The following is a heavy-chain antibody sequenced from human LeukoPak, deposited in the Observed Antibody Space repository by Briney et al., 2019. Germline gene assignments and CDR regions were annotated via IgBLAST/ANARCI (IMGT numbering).Heavy chain of an antibody. J-gene: IGHJ1*01. CDR3: ASAPIGYYDILTGYPIGAEYFQH. CDR2: NYTSLRN. D-gene: IGHD3-9*01. Sequence: PSETLSLTCTVSGGSISSGSYYWRWIRQPAGKGLEWIGRNYTSLRNNYNPSLKTRVTISVDTSKNQFTLKLSSVTAADTAVYYCASAPIGYYDILTGYPIGAEYFQHWGQGTLVTVSS. CDR1: GGSISSGSYY. V-gene: IGHV4-61*02.